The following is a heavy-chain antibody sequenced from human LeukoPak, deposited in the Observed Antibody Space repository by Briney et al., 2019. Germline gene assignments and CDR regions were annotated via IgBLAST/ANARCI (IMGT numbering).Heavy chain of an antibody. CDR2: INHSGST. CDR1: GGSFSGYY. Sequence: SETLSLTCAVYGGSFSGYYWSWIRQPPGKGLEWIGEINHSGSTNYNPSLKSRVTISVDTSKNQFSLKLSSVTAADTAVHYCARALDYYDSSGLVYWGQGTLVTVSS. V-gene: IGHV4-34*01. CDR3: ARALDYYDSSGLVY. J-gene: IGHJ4*02. D-gene: IGHD3-22*01.